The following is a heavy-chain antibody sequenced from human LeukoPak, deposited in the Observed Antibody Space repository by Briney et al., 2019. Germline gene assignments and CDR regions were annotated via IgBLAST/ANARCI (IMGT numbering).Heavy chain of an antibody. J-gene: IGHJ6*04. V-gene: IGHV7-4-1*02. CDR1: GYTFTKYA. CDR2: INTNTGNA. D-gene: IGHD1-1*01. Sequence: ASVKVSCKASGYTFTKYAMNWVRQAPGQGLEWMGWINTNTGNAKYAQDFTGRFVFSLDTSVSTAYLQISSLKAEDTAVYYCARVESHGSLGVWGKGTTVTVSS. CDR3: ARVESHGSLGV.